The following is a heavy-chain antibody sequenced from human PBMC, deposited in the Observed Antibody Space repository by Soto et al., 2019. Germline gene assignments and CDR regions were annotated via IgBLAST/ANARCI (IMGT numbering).Heavy chain of an antibody. CDR1: GFAFSNAW. Sequence: EVQLVESGGGLVKPGRSLRLSCAASGFAFSNAWINWVRQAPGKGLEWVGRIKRKGHGGTTDFAAPVISRFAISRDDSRKLEYMQMNSLNTEDTAVYYCTTDSYTSVIVVRFDYWGHGTLVTVSS. V-gene: IGHV3-15*07. J-gene: IGHJ5*01. CDR2: IKRKGHGGTT. D-gene: IGHD3-22*01. CDR3: TTDSYTSVIVVRFDY.